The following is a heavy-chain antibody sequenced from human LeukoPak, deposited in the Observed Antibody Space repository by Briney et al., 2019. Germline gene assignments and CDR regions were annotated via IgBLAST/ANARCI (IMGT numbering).Heavy chain of an antibody. D-gene: IGHD3-22*01. CDR1: GGSFSGYY. V-gene: IGHV4-34*01. J-gene: IGHJ6*02. CDR3: AREGRDYDSSGYPYYYYSMDV. CDR2: INHSGST. Sequence: KSSETLSLTCAVYGGSFSGYYWSWIRQPPGKGLEWIGEINHSGSTNYNPSLKSRVTISGDTSKNQFSLKLSSVTAADTAVYYCAREGRDYDSSGYPYYYYSMDVWGQGTTVPVSS.